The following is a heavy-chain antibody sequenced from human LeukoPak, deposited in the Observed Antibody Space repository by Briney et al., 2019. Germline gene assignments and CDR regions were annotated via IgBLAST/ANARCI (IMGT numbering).Heavy chain of an antibody. J-gene: IGHJ6*02. D-gene: IGHD3-16*01. Sequence: GGSLRLSCVVSGFRFDDYGMHWVRQAPGKGLEWASGISWSGTTTGHADSVKGRFTISRDSAKNSLYLQMDSLRVEDTGLYYCAKDESTGGFAPGYFYGMGVWGQGTTVTVSS. V-gene: IGHV3-9*01. CDR1: GFRFDDYG. CDR3: AKDESTGGFAPGYFYGMGV. CDR2: ISWSGTTT.